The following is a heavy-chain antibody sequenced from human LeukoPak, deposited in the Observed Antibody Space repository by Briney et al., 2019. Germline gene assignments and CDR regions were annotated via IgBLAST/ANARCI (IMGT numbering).Heavy chain of an antibody. CDR1: GYTFTSYD. CDR2: MNPNSGNT. Sequence: ASVKVSCKASGYTFTSYDINWVRQATGQGLEWMGWMNPNSGNTGYAQKFQGRVTITRNTSISTAYMELSSLRSEDTAVYYCAARNRGSYSHYYYYYMDVWGKGTTVTVSS. CDR3: AARNRGSYSHYYYYYMDV. V-gene: IGHV1-8*03. D-gene: IGHD1-26*01. J-gene: IGHJ6*03.